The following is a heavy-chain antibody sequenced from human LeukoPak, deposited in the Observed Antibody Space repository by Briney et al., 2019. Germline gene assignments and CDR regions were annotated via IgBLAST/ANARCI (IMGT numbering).Heavy chain of an antibody. CDR2: IYYSGST. J-gene: IGHJ3*02. V-gene: IGHV4-39*01. CDR3: ARGYCSSTSCYPFDAFDI. CDR1: GGSFSSSSCY. D-gene: IGHD2-2*01. Sequence: PSETLSLTCAVYGGSFSSSSCYWGWIRQPPGKGLEWIGSIYYSGSTYYNPSLKSRVTISVDTSKNQFSLKLSSVTAADTAVYYCARGYCSSTSCYPFDAFDIWGQGTMVTVSS.